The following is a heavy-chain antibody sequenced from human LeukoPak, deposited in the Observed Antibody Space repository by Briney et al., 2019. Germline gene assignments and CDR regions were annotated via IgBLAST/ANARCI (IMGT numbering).Heavy chain of an antibody. CDR3: ARTKILTGYSAFDY. V-gene: IGHV5-51*01. D-gene: IGHD3-9*01. CDR1: GDSFTNYW. J-gene: IGHJ4*02. Sequence: GESLKISCKGSGDSFTNYWIGWVRQMPGKGLEWMGVIYPGDSDTRYSPSFQGQVTISADKSISTAYLQWSNLKASDTAMYYCARTKILTGYSAFDYWGQGTLVTVSS. CDR2: IYPGDSDT.